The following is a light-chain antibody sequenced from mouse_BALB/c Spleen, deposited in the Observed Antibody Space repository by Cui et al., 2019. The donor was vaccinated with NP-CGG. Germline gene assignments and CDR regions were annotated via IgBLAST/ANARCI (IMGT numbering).Light chain of an antibody. J-gene: IGLJ1*01. CDR1: TGAVTTNNY. V-gene: IGLV1*01. Sequence: PVVFQESALTTSPGETVTLTCRSSTGAVTTNNYANWVQEKPDHLFTGLIGGTNNRAPGVPARFSGSLIGDKAALTITGAQTEDEAIYFCALWYSNHWVFGGGTKLTVL. CDR3: ALWYSNHWV. CDR2: GTN.